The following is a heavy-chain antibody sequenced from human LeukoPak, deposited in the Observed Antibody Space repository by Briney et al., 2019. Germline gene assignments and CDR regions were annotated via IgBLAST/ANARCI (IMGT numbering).Heavy chain of an antibody. CDR1: GGSLSNHY. Sequence: SETLSLTCAVYGGSLSNHYWIWIRQSPGKGLEWIGEINHLGSTNYNPSLKSRVTISVDTSKSQFFLKLTSVTAADTAVYYCARGPAAVHPWGQGTLVTVSS. CDR3: ARGPAAVHP. V-gene: IGHV4-34*01. D-gene: IGHD6-13*01. CDR2: INHLGST. J-gene: IGHJ5*02.